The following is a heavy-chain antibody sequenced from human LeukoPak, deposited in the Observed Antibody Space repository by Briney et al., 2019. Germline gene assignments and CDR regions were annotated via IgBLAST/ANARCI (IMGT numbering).Heavy chain of an antibody. CDR3: ARGDEYSYGHDY. V-gene: IGHV1-8*01. D-gene: IGHD5-18*01. Sequence: ASVKVSCKASGYTFTSYDINWVRQATGQGLEWMGWMNPNSGNTGYAQKFQGRVTMTRNTSISTAYMELSSLRSEDTAVYYCARGDEYSYGHDYWGQGTLVTVSS. CDR1: GYTFTSYD. J-gene: IGHJ4*02. CDR2: MNPNSGNT.